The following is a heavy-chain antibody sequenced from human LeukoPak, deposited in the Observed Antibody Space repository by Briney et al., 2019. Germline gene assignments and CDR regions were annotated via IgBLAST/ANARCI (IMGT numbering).Heavy chain of an antibody. CDR1: GFTLSSYS. V-gene: IGHV4-59*01. CDR3: ARGVGVTRAFDI. J-gene: IGHJ3*02. CDR2: IYYSGST. D-gene: IGHD1-26*01. Sequence: LSLSCPASGFTLSSYSMSWVRQAPGKGLEWIGYIYYSGSTNYNPSLKSRVTISVDTYKNQISLKLSSVPAADTAVYYCARGVGVTRAFDIWGQGTMVTVSS.